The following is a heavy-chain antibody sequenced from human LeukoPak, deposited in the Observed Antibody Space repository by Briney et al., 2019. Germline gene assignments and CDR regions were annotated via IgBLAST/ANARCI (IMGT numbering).Heavy chain of an antibody. D-gene: IGHD5-18*01. Sequence: ASVKVSCKASGYNFNSYGIGWVRQAPRQGLEWMGWITAGNGNTNYAQKVQGRVTMTTDTSTSTAYMELRSLRSDDTAVYFCVRDLERGYSYGYNAFDIWGQGTMVTVSS. CDR3: VRDLERGYSYGYNAFDI. CDR1: GYNFNSYG. CDR2: ITAGNGNT. J-gene: IGHJ3*02. V-gene: IGHV1-18*01.